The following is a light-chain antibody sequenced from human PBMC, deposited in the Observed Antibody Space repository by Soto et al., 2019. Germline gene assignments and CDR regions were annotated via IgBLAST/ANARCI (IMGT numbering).Light chain of an antibody. CDR1: SSDVGGYNY. J-gene: IGLJ1*01. CDR2: DVG. V-gene: IGLV2-11*01. Sequence: QSALTQPRSVSGSPGQSVTISCTGTSSDVGGYNYVSWYQQHPGKAPKLMIYDVGKRPSGVPDRFSGSKSGNTASLTISGLQAEDEADYYCCSYAGISIYVFGTGTKLTVL. CDR3: CSYAGISIYV.